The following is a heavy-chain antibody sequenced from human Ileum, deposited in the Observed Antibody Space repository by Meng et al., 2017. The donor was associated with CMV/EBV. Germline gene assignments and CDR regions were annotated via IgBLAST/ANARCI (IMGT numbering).Heavy chain of an antibody. Sequence: KISCKASGGTFSSYAISWVRQAPGQGLEWMGGIIPIFGTANYAQKFQGRVTITTDESTSTAYMELSSLRSEDTAVYYCARDVGHISGSYYGGFDYWGQGTLVTGSS. J-gene: IGHJ4*02. CDR1: GGTFSSYA. CDR2: IIPIFGTA. V-gene: IGHV1-69*05. CDR3: ARDVGHISGSYYGGFDY. D-gene: IGHD1-26*01.